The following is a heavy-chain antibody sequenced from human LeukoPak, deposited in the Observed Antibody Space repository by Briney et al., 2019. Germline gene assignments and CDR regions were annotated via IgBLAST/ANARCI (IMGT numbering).Heavy chain of an antibody. Sequence: SETLSLTCTVSGASINRGTHYWSWVRQAAGKGLEWLGRVYATGNTNYNPSLWSRLSISIDASRNQFSLRLSSVTAADTAIYYCARDRSYYSDTGADYWGQGIMVIVSS. D-gene: IGHD3-22*01. J-gene: IGHJ4*02. CDR3: ARDRSYYSDTGADY. CDR1: GASINRGTHY. CDR2: VYATGNT. V-gene: IGHV4-61*02.